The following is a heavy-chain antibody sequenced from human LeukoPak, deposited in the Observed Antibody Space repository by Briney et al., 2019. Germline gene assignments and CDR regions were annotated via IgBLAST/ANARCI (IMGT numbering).Heavy chain of an antibody. CDR1: GFTFSSYS. CDR2: ISSSSSYI. J-gene: IGHJ4*02. Sequence: GGSLRLSCAASGFTFSSYSMNWVRQAPGKGLEWVSSISSSSSYIYYADSVKGRFTISRDNAKNSLYLQMNSLRAEDTAVYYCARDRPGAAADYWGQGTLVTVSS. D-gene: IGHD6-13*01. V-gene: IGHV3-21*01. CDR3: ARDRPGAAADY.